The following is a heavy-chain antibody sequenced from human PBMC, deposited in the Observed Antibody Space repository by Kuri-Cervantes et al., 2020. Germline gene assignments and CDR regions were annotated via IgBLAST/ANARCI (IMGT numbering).Heavy chain of an antibody. Sequence: GSLKISCAASGFTFRSYAMSWVRQAPGKGLEWVSVISGGGSGTNYADSVKGRFIISRDNSRNTLYLQMNSLRGEDTAVYYCAKPARRYCSGGSCYPFDYWGQGTLVTVSS. V-gene: IGHV3-23*01. J-gene: IGHJ4*02. CDR3: AKPARRYCSGGSCYPFDY. D-gene: IGHD2-15*01. CDR1: GFTFRSYA. CDR2: ISGGGSGT.